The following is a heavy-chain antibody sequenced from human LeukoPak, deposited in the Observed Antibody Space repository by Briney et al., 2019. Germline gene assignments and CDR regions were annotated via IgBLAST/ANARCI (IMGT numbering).Heavy chain of an antibody. D-gene: IGHD6-13*01. CDR3: ARGALDSSSWFSYYYGMDV. J-gene: IGHJ6*02. Sequence: SETLSLTCTVSGGSISSYYWSWIRQPPGKGLEWSGYIYYSGSTNYNPSLKSRVTISVDTSKNQFSLKLSSVTAADTAVYYCARGALDSSSWFSYYYGMDVWGQGTTVTVSS. CDR1: GGSISSYY. CDR2: IYYSGST. V-gene: IGHV4-59*01.